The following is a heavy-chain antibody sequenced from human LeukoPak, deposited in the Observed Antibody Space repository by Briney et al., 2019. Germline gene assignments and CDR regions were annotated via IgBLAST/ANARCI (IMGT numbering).Heavy chain of an antibody. CDR1: GFTFSSYG. V-gene: IGHV3-23*01. CDR3: AKRVPYTSSSVYFDY. J-gene: IGHJ4*02. D-gene: IGHD6-6*01. Sequence: GGSLRLSCAASGFTFSSYGMSWVRQAPGKGLEWVASISDDGRSTYYADSVKGRFTISKDNSKNTMYLQMNNLRVEDTAIYYCAKRVPYTSSSVYFDYWGQGTLVTVPS. CDR2: ISDDGRST.